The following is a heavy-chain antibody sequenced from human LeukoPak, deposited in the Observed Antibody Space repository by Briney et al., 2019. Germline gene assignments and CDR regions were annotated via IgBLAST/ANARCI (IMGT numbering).Heavy chain of an antibody. Sequence: QPGGTLRLSCAASGFTFTTYAMSWVRQAPGGGLEWVSGIIGSGYSTYYADSVKGRFTISRDNSKNTLYLQMNSLRAEDTALYYCAKGKGSGWYVADYWGQGTLVTVSS. CDR3: AKGKGSGWYVADY. CDR2: IIGSGYST. CDR1: GFTFTTYA. J-gene: IGHJ4*02. D-gene: IGHD6-19*01. V-gene: IGHV3-23*01.